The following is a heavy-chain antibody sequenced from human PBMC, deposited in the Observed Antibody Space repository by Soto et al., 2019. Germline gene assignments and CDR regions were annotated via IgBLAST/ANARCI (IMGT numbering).Heavy chain of an antibody. Sequence: QVQLQQWGAGLLKPSETLSLTCAVYGASLSGYYWTWIRQSPGKGLEWIAEINESGSPNYSPSLKRRVTTSIVTFKNHFSLTLTYVTAADTAVYHCGRGRHSGSGSYSIRSGFQCYLSIDVWGKGTTVTVSS. D-gene: IGHD3-10*01. J-gene: IGHJ6*03. CDR1: GASLSGYY. V-gene: IGHV4-34*01. CDR2: INESGSP. CDR3: GRGRHSGSGSYSIRSGFQCYLSIDV.